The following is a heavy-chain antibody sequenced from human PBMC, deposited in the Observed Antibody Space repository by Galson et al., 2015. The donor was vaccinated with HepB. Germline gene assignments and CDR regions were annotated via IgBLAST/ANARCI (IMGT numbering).Heavy chain of an antibody. V-gene: IGHV3-30*04. CDR2: ILYDGSNE. D-gene: IGHD3-22*01. Sequence: SLRLSCAASGFPFSNYAMHWVRQAPGKGLEWVAVILYDGSNEYYADSVKGRFTISRDNSKNTLYLQMNSLRPEDTAVYYCARDGRVACDVVSGYLQNGMDVWGQGTTVTVSS. J-gene: IGHJ6*02. CDR3: ARDGRVACDVVSGYLQNGMDV. CDR1: GFPFSNYA.